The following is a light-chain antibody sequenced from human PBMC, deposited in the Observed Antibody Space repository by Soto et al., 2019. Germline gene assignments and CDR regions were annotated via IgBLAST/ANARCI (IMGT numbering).Light chain of an antibody. CDR2: DAS. CDR1: QDISNY. CDR3: QQYDNRPIT. J-gene: IGKJ5*01. V-gene: IGKV1-33*01. Sequence: IQMTHSPSSLSASVGDRVTITCQARQDISNYLNWYQQKPGKAPKLLIYDASNLETGVPSRFSGSGSGTDFTFTISSLQPEDIATYYCQQYDNRPITFGQGTRLEIK.